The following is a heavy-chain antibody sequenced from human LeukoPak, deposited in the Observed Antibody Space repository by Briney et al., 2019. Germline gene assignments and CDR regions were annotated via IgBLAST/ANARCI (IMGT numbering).Heavy chain of an antibody. CDR3: ARVYTDSGWYSGHFDY. Sequence: GGSLRLSCAASGFTFSSYWMHWVRQAPGKGLVWVSRVNSDGSSTSYADSVKGRFTISRDNAKNTLYLQMNSLRAEDTAVYYCARVYTDSGWYSGHFDYWGQGTLVTVSS. J-gene: IGHJ4*02. CDR2: VNSDGSST. CDR1: GFTFSSYW. V-gene: IGHV3-74*01. D-gene: IGHD6-19*01.